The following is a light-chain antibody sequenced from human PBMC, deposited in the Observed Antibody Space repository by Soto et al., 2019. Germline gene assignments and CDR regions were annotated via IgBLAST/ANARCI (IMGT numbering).Light chain of an antibody. CDR3: QQYYSRPPT. J-gene: IGKJ1*01. CDR2: WPS. Sequence: DVQMTQSPSTLSASVGDRVTITCRASQSINNLLAWYQQKPGQPPKLLIYWPSTRGSGVPDRFSASGSGTDFTLTISSLQAEDVAVYYCQQYYSRPPTFGQGTKVEIK. V-gene: IGKV4-1*01. CDR1: QSINNL.